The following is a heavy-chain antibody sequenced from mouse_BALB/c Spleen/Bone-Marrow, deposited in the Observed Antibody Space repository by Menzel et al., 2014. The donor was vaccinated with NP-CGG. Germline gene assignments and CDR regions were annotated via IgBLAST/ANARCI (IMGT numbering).Heavy chain of an antibody. Sequence: EVQRVESGGGLVQPGGSLRLSCATSGFTFTDYYMNWVRQPPGKALEWLGFIGNKANGYTTEYSASVKSRFTISRDNSQNILYLQMNTLRADDSATYYCARDKGRVFFDYWGQGTTLTVSS. CDR1: GFTFTDYY. CDR2: IGNKANGYTT. V-gene: IGHV7-3*02. J-gene: IGHJ2*01. CDR3: ARDKGRVFFDY.